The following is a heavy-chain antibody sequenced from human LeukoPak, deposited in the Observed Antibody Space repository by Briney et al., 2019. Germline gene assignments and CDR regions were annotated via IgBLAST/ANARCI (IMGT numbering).Heavy chain of an antibody. CDR2: ISSSSSTI. V-gene: IGHV3-48*01. Sequence: GGSLRLSCAASGFTFSSYSMNWVRQAPGKGLEWVSYISSSSSTIYYADSVKGRFTISRDNAKNSLYLQMNSLRAEDTAVYYCASLQIFGVAEKDYWGQGTLVTVSS. J-gene: IGHJ4*02. CDR1: GFTFSSYS. CDR3: ASLQIFGVAEKDY. D-gene: IGHD3-3*01.